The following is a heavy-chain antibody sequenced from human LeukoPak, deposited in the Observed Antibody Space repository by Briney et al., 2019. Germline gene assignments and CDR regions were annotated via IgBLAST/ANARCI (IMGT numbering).Heavy chain of an antibody. J-gene: IGHJ5*02. Sequence: SETLSLTCTVSGGSISSYYWSWIRQPPGKGLEWIGFIYYSGSTNYNPSPKSRVTISVDTSKNQFSLKLSSVTAADTAVYYCARVGLRGVNILWFDPWGQGTLVTVSS. V-gene: IGHV4-59*01. CDR1: GGSISSYY. CDR2: IYYSGST. CDR3: ARVGLRGVNILWFDP. D-gene: IGHD3-10*01.